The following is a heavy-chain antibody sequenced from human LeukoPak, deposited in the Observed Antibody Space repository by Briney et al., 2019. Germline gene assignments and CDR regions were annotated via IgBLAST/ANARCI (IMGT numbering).Heavy chain of an antibody. CDR3: TKDLDYYDSSGEH. CDR1: GFTFSGYA. Sequence: GGSLRLSCAASGFTFSGYAMSWVRQAPGKGLEWVSAISGSGGSTYYADSVKGRFTISRDNSKNTLYLQMNSLRAEDTAVYYCTKDLDYYDSSGEHWGQGTLVTVSS. D-gene: IGHD3-22*01. J-gene: IGHJ1*01. V-gene: IGHV3-23*01. CDR2: ISGSGGST.